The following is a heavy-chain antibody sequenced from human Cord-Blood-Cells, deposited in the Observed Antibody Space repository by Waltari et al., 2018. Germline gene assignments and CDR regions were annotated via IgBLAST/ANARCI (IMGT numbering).Heavy chain of an antibody. CDR1: GYTFTSYD. J-gene: IGHJ3*02. CDR3: ARVPLGVVPAAKGAFDI. V-gene: IGHV1-8*03. D-gene: IGHD2-2*01. Sequence: QVQLVQSGAEVKKPGASVKVSCKASGYTFTSYDINWVRQATGQGLEWMGWMNPNSGNTGYAQKCQGRVTITRNTSIRTAYMELSSLRSEDTAVYYCARVPLGVVPAAKGAFDIWGQGTMVTVSS. CDR2: MNPNSGNT.